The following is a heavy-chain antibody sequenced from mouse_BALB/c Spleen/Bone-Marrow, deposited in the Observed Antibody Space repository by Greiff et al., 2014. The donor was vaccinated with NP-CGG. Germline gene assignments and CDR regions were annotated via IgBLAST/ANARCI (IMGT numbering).Heavy chain of an antibody. D-gene: IGHD2-5*01. J-gene: IGHJ2*01. V-gene: IGHV5-6*02. CDR2: ISSGGSYT. CDR1: GFTFSSYG. CDR3: TRRPLESNSYFDY. Sequence: EVNVVESGGDLVKPGGSLKLSCAASGFTFSSYGMSWVRQTPDKRLEWVATISSGGSYTYYPDSVKGRFTISRDNAKNTLYLQMSSLKSEDTAKYYCTRRPLESNSYFDYWGQGTTLTVSS.